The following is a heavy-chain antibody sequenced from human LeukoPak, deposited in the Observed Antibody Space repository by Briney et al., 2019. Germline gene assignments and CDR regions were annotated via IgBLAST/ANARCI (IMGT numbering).Heavy chain of an antibody. Sequence: PSETLSLTCTVSGGSISSYYWSWIRQPPGKGLEWIGYIYYSGSTNYNPSLKSRVTISVDTSKNQFSLKLSSVTAADTAVYYCARDPDIKPSGIAPGSYMDVWGKGTTVTVSS. CDR1: GGSISSYY. D-gene: IGHD6-13*01. V-gene: IGHV4-59*01. J-gene: IGHJ6*03. CDR2: IYYSGST. CDR3: ARDPDIKPSGIAPGSYMDV.